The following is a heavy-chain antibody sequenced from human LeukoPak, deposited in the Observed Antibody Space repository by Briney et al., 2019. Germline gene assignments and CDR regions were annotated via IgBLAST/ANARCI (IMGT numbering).Heavy chain of an antibody. Sequence: KTSETLSLTCTVSGGSISTYYWSWIRQPPGKGLEWIGYIYYNGNTNYNSSLKSRVTISVDTSKNQFSLKLSSVTAADTAVYYCARVSQNTIFGVVIKSGYYGMDVWGQGTTVTVSS. CDR1: GGSISTYY. D-gene: IGHD3-3*01. V-gene: IGHV4-59*01. J-gene: IGHJ6*02. CDR3: ARVSQNTIFGVVIKSGYYGMDV. CDR2: IYYNGNT.